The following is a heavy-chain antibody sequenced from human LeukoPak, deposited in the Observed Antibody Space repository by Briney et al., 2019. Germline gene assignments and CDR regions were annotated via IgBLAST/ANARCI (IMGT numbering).Heavy chain of an antibody. J-gene: IGHJ2*01. CDR1: GFTFSNYA. CDR2: ISGSGGST. D-gene: IGHD3-22*01. V-gene: IGHV3-23*01. CDR3: AQGGYYLDWYFDL. Sequence: GGSLRLSCAASGFTFSNYAMSWVRQAPGKGLEWVSAISGSGGSTYYADSVKGRFTISRDNSKNTLYLQMNSLRAEDTAVYYCAQGGYYLDWYFDLWGRGTLVTVSS.